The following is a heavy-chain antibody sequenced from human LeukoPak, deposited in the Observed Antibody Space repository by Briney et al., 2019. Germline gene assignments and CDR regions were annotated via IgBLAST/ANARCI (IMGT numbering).Heavy chain of an antibody. CDR3: ASLGAVAGRWGYFDY. Sequence: SSETLSLTCTVSGGSISSYYWSWIRQPAGKGLEWIGRIYTSGSTNYNPSLKSRVTMSVDTSKNQFSLKLSSVTAADTAVYYCASLGAVAGRWGYFDYWGQGTLVTVSS. D-gene: IGHD6-19*01. V-gene: IGHV4-4*07. CDR2: IYTSGST. CDR1: GGSISSYY. J-gene: IGHJ4*02.